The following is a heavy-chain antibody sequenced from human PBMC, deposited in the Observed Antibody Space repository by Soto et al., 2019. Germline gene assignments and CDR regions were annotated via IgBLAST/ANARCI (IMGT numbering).Heavy chain of an antibody. CDR1: GGSISSSSYY. CDR3: ARQWGLGGIRYFDWLF. V-gene: IGHV4-39*01. CDR2: IYYSGST. J-gene: IGHJ4*02. Sequence: QLQLQESGPGLVKPSETLSLTCTVSGGSISSSSYYWGWIRQPPGKGLEWIGSIYYSGSTYYNPSLKSRVTISVDTSKNQFSLKLSSVTAADTAVYYCARQWGLGGIRYFDWLFWGQGTLVTVSS. D-gene: IGHD3-9*01.